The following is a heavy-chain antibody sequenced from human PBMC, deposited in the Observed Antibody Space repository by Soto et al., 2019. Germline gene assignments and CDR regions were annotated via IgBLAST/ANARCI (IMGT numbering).Heavy chain of an antibody. D-gene: IGHD2-21*01. V-gene: IGHV3-21*06. J-gene: IGHJ4*02. CDR1: GFTFRKYN. Sequence: EVQLVESGGGLVRAGGSRRLVCTPSGFTFRKYNMNWVRQAPGKGLEWVSSISTGGAYMFYADSVKGRFTISRDNAQNSLFLQIDSPRAEDTAVYYCARDIASPGGDYFDSWGQGTLVTVSS. CDR2: ISTGGAYM. CDR3: ARDIASPGGDYFDS.